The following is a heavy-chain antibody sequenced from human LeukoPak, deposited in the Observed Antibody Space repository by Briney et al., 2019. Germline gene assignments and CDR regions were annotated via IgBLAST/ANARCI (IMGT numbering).Heavy chain of an antibody. CDR3: AKRGMGTVDY. V-gene: IGHV3-30*02. CDR1: GFTFSSYG. D-gene: IGHD5-24*01. CDR2: IRYDGSNK. J-gene: IGHJ4*02. Sequence: RGSLRLSCAASGFTFSSYGMHWVIQAPGKGLEWVAFIRYDGSNKYYADSVKGRFTISRDNSKNTLYLQMNSLRAEDTAVCYCAKRGMGTVDYWGQGTLVTVSS.